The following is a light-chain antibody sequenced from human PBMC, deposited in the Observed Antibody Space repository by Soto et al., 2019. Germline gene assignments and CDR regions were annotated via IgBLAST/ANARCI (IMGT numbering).Light chain of an antibody. CDR3: QQSYSRPRT. CDR1: QGVPNN. CDR2: EES. Sequence: DIHLTQSPAFLSASVGGRATITCRPSQGVPNNMAWYQQKPGQAPRLLIYEESTIPSGIPSRFSGSKSGTQFTLTIDSLQSEDFAAYYCQQSYSRPRTFGQGTKVDIK. J-gene: IGKJ1*01. V-gene: IGKV1-9*01.